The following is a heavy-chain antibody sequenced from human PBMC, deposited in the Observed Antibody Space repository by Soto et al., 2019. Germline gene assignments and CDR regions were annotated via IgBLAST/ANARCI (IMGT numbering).Heavy chain of an antibody. Sequence: QVQLVQSGAEVKKPGSSVKVSCKASGGTFSSYAISWVRQAPGQGLEWMGGIIPIFGTANYAQKFQGRVTSTADESTSTAYMELSSLRSEDTAVYYCARGAEVVATTTYYYYGMDVWGQGTTVTVSS. V-gene: IGHV1-69*01. CDR1: GGTFSSYA. J-gene: IGHJ6*02. CDR2: IIPIFGTA. D-gene: IGHD5-12*01. CDR3: ARGAEVVATTTYYYYGMDV.